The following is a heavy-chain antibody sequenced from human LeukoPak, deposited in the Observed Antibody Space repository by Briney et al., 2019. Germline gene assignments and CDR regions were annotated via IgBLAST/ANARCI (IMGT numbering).Heavy chain of an antibody. CDR3: AKRGVVIRVILIGFHKEAYYFDS. D-gene: IGHD3-10*01. V-gene: IGHV3-23*01. Sequence: GGSLRLSCAVSGITLINYGMSWVRQAPGKGLEWVAGISDSGGRTNYADSVKGRSTISRDNPKNTLYLQMNSLRAEDTAVYFCAKRGVVIRVILIGFHKEAYYFDSWGQGALVTVSS. J-gene: IGHJ4*02. CDR1: GITLINYG. CDR2: ISDSGGRT.